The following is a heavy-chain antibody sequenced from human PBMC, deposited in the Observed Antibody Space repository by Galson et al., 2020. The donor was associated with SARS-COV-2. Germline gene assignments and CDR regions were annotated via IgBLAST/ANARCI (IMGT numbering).Heavy chain of an antibody. CDR1: GDMNYYF. V-gene: IGHV4-4*08. J-gene: IGHJ5*02. Sequence: SETLSLTCSVSGDMNYYFWNWIRQSPRNGLEWIGYISVTGSTKYNPSLEGRATISVDTSNNHFYLSLGSVTDADTAIYYCAGVPGRIDRNPFSWFDPWGQGILVTVSS. CDR3: AGVPGRIDRNPFSWFDP. CDR2: ISVTGST. D-gene: IGHD1-26*01.